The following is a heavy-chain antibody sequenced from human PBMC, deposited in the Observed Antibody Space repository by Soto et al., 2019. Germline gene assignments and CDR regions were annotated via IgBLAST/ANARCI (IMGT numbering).Heavy chain of an antibody. CDR1: GGSISSGGYY. CDR2: IYYSGST. CDR3: ARAGYCSGGRCCSWYYFDC. V-gene: IGHV4-31*03. J-gene: IGHJ4*02. D-gene: IGHD2-15*01. Sequence: QVQLQESGPGLVKPSQTLSLTCTVSGGSISSGGYYWSWIRQHPGKGLEWIGYIYYSGSTYYNPSLKRRVTISVDTSKNQFSLKLSSVTAADTAVYYCARAGYCSGGRCCSWYYFDCWGQGTLVTASS.